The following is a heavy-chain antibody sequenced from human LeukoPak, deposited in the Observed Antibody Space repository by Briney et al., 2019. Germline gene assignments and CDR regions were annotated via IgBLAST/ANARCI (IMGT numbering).Heavy chain of an antibody. D-gene: IGHD6-13*01. J-gene: IGHJ4*02. CDR3: ARDRKQQGGLDY. CDR1: GFTVSSNY. Sequence: GGSLRLSCAASGFTVSSNYMSWVRQAPGKGLEWVANIKQDGSEKYYVDSVKGRFTISRDNAKNSLYLQMNSLRAEDTAVYYCARDRKQQGGLDYWGQGTLVTVSS. CDR2: IKQDGSEK. V-gene: IGHV3-7*01.